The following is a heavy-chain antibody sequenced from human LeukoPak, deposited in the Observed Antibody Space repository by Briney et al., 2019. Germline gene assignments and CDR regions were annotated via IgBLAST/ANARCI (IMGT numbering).Heavy chain of an antibody. Sequence: SQTLSLTCTVPGGSISSGGYYWSWIRQHPGKGLEWIGYIYYSGSTYYNPSLKSRVTISVDTSKNQFSLKLSSVTAADTAVYYCARVKRDLRFSALRGSSYYYYGMDVWGQGTTVTVSS. D-gene: IGHD2-15*01. CDR3: ARVKRDLRFSALRGSSYYYYGMDV. CDR1: GGSISSGGYY. V-gene: IGHV4-31*03. CDR2: IYYSGST. J-gene: IGHJ6*02.